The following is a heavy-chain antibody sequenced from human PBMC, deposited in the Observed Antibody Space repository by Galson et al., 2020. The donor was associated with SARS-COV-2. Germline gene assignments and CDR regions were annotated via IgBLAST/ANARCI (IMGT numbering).Heavy chain of an antibody. CDR3: ARHGMADTWGSAY. CDR2: IYPCYSET. D-gene: IGHD3-16*01. V-gene: IGHV5-51*01. CDR1: GYSFTNYW. Sequence: GESLKISCQGYGYSFTNYWIGWVRQMPGKGLEWMGIIYPCYSETRYRPSFQGQVTISADTSITTAYLQWTSLKASDTAIYYCARHGMADTWGSAYWGRGTQVTVSS. J-gene: IGHJ4*02.